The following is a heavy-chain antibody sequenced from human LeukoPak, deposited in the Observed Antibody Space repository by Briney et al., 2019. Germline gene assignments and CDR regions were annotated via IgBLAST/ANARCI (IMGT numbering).Heavy chain of an antibody. V-gene: IGHV3-23*01. Sequence: GGSLRLSCAASGFTFSSHWMHWVRQAPGKGLEWVSAISGSGGSTYYADSVKGRFTISRDNSKNTLYLQMNSLRAEDTAVYYCASTNPGIVLMVYATPFDYWGQGTLVTVSS. D-gene: IGHD2-8*01. CDR2: ISGSGGST. J-gene: IGHJ4*02. CDR1: GFTFSSHW. CDR3: ASTNPGIVLMVYATPFDY.